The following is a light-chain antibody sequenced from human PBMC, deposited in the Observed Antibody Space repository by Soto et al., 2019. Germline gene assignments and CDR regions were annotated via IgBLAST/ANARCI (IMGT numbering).Light chain of an antibody. CDR1: QSVSIK. Sequence: EIVMTQSPATLSVSPGERATVSCRASQSVSIKLAWYQQKPGQAPRLLIYAASTRATDIPARFSGSGSGTEFPLTISSLQSEDSAVYYCQQYNDWPPQLTFGGGTKVEIK. J-gene: IGKJ4*01. V-gene: IGKV3-15*01. CDR2: AAS. CDR3: QQYNDWPPQLT.